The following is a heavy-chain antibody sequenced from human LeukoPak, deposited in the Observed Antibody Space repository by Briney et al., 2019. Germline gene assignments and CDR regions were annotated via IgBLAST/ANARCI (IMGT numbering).Heavy chain of an antibody. J-gene: IGHJ6*03. CDR2: IRPNSGGT. D-gene: IGHD3-10*01. V-gene: IGHV1-2*02. CDR1: GYTFTGYY. Sequence: GSVKVSCKTSGYTFTGYYIHWVRQAPGQGLEWMGWIRPNSGGTKYAQKFQGRVTMTRDTSISTAYMELDRLRSDDTAVYYCARDDDYGSGTYMDVWGKGTTVTVSS. CDR3: ARDDDYGSGTYMDV.